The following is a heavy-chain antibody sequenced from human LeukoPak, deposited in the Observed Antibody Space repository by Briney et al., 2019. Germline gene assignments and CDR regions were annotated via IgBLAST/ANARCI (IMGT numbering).Heavy chain of an antibody. Sequence: GASVKVSCKASGYTFTDYYMHWVRQAPGQGLEWMGWLNPNSGDTNYAQEFQGRVSMTRDTSISTAYMDLSDLRSDDTAVYYCARGRNIEMTTMSGGSDYWGQGTLVTVSS. CDR2: LNPNSGDT. V-gene: IGHV1-2*02. J-gene: IGHJ4*02. D-gene: IGHD5-24*01. CDR1: GYTFTDYY. CDR3: ARGRNIEMTTMSGGSDY.